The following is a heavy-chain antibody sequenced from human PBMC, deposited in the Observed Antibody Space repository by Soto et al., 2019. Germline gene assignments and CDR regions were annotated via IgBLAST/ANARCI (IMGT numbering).Heavy chain of an antibody. V-gene: IGHV4-39*01. CDR1: GGSISSNSYY. J-gene: IGHJ4*02. CDR3: ERHAAYEPVWGESEGSDY. CDR2: SFYSGAA. Sequence: SETLSLTCTVSGGSISSNSYYWDWIRQPPGKGLEWIGSSFYSGAAYHPPSLQRRVTRSVDTSKNQFSLHLSSGTAADRAVDSCERHAAYEPVWGESEGSDYWGQETLVTVSS. D-gene: IGHD3-16*01.